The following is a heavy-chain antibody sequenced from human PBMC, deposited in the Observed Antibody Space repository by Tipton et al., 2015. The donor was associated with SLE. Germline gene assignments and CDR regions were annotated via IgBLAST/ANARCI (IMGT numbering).Heavy chain of an antibody. CDR1: GGSISSHY. J-gene: IGHJ3*02. CDR2: IYYSGST. V-gene: IGHV4-59*11. D-gene: IGHD2/OR15-2a*01. Sequence: LRLSCTVSGGSISSHYWSWIRQPPGKGLEWIGYIYYSGSTNYNPSLKSRVTISVDTSKNQFSLKLSSVTAADTAVYYCARDGEYTFEIWGQGTMVTVSS. CDR3: ARDGEYTFEI.